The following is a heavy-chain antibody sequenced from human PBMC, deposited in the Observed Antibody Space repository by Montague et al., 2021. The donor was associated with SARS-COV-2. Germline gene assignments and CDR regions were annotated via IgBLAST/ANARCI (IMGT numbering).Heavy chain of an antibody. CDR2: MLHSGST. CDR1: GGSISGSNW. Sequence: SETLSLTCAVSGGSISGSNWWTWLRQPPGKGLEWIGEMLHSGSTHYNSSLKSRVTISVDKSKNQFSLKLTSLTAADTAVYYCARGLRGAYDSFDPWGQGALVTVSS. J-gene: IGHJ5*02. D-gene: IGHD4/OR15-4a*01. CDR3: ARGLRGAYDSFDP. V-gene: IGHV4-4*02.